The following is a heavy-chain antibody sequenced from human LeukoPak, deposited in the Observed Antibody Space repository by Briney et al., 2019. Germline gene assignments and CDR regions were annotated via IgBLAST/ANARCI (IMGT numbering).Heavy chain of an antibody. CDR1: AYTFTGYY. V-gene: IGHV1-2*02. J-gene: IGHJ6*03. CDR2: INPNSGDT. CDR3: ARDRGTSGYYYMDV. Sequence: ASVKVSCKASAYTFTGYYIHWVRQAPGQGLEWMGWINPNSGDTNYAQKFQGRVTITADKSTSTAYMELSSLRSEDTAVYYCARDRGTSGYYYMDVWGKGTTVTVSS. D-gene: IGHD3-10*01.